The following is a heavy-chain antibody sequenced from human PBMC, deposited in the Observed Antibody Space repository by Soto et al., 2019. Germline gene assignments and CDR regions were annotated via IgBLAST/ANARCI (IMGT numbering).Heavy chain of an antibody. CDR1: GGSISSYY. J-gene: IGHJ4*02. CDR2: IYYSGST. CDR3: AREGQVTGYSSGFDY. Sequence: SETLSLTCTVSGGSISSYYWSWIRQPPGKGLEWIGYIYYSGSTNYNPSLKSRVTISVDTSKNQFSLKLSSVTAADTAVYYCAREGQVTGYSSGFDYWGQGTLVTVSS. V-gene: IGHV4-59*01. D-gene: IGHD6-19*01.